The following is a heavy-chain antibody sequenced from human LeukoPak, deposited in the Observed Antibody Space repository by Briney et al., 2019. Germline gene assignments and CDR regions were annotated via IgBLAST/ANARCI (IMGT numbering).Heavy chain of an antibody. Sequence: ASVKVSCKASGYTFTSNYIHWVRQAPGQGLEWIGMIYPRDGSTSYAQKFQGRVTVTRDTSTSTVHMELSGLRTEDTSVYYCARGIQPPKYYGSGSDTFDIWGQGTMVTVSS. CDR1: GYTFTSNY. J-gene: IGHJ3*02. CDR3: ARGIQPPKYYGSGSDTFDI. D-gene: IGHD3-10*01. CDR2: IYPRDGST. V-gene: IGHV1-46*01.